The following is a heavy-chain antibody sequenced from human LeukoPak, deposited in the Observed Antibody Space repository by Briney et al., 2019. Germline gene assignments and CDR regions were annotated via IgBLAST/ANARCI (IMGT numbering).Heavy chain of an antibody. J-gene: IGHJ4*02. Sequence: PPETLSLTCTVSGGSIIGHWWSWIRQPPGKGLEWIGDIFYSVGSTNYNPSLKSRLTMSLDTSKNQFSLELTSVTAADTAMYYCARRNTADASIDFWGQGTLVTASS. V-gene: IGHV4-59*08. CDR3: ARRNTADASIDF. D-gene: IGHD2/OR15-2a*01. CDR1: GGSIIGHW. CDR2: IFYSVGST.